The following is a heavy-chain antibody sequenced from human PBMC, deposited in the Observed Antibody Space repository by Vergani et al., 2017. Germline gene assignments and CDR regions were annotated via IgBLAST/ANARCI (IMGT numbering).Heavy chain of an antibody. J-gene: IGHJ4*02. D-gene: IGHD3-22*01. CDR1: GYSFTNYW. CDR3: ARLYGRDSSGSKYFDY. V-gene: IGHV5-51*01. Sequence: EVQLVQSGAEVKKPGESLKISCQISGYSFTNYWIGWVRQMPGKGLEWMGIIHPADSDTRYSPPFQGQVTISVDKSISTAYLQRGSLRASDSAMYYCARLYGRDSSGSKYFDYWGQGTLVTVSS. CDR2: IHPADSDT.